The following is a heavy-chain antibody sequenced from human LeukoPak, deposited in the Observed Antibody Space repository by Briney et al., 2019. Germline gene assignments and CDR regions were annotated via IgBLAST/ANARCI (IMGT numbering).Heavy chain of an antibody. CDR3: AREPYSSSWYRQGYGMDV. Sequence: SETLSLTCTVSGGSMSSYYWSWIRQPPGKGLEWIGYIYYSGSTNYNPSLKSRVTISVDTSKNQFSLKLSSVTAADTAVYYCAREPYSSSWYRQGYGMDVWGQGTTVTVSS. J-gene: IGHJ6*02. CDR1: GGSMSSYY. D-gene: IGHD6-13*01. CDR2: IYYSGST. V-gene: IGHV4-59*01.